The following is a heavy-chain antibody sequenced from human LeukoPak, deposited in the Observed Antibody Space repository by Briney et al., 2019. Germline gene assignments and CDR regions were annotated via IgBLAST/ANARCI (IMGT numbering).Heavy chain of an antibody. J-gene: IGHJ4*02. Sequence: PGGSLRLSCAASGLTFSSYTMSWVRQAPGKGLEWVSAISSSGVGTYYADSVKGRFTISRDNSKNTLYLQMNSLRAEDTAVYYCAKAAGPRVSLVYFDFWGQGTLVPVSS. CDR1: GLTFSSYT. D-gene: IGHD3-22*01. V-gene: IGHV3-23*01. CDR2: ISSSGVGT. CDR3: AKAAGPRVSLVYFDF.